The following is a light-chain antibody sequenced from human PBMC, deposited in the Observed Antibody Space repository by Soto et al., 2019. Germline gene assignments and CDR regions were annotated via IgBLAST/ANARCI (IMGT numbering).Light chain of an antibody. CDR3: QQYYSFPPT. CDR2: AAS. V-gene: IGKV1D-8*01. Sequence: VIWMTQSPSLLSAYTGDRVTISCRMSQGISCYLAWYQQKPGKAPELLIYAASTLQSGVPSRFSGSGSGTDFTLTISCLQSEDFATYYCQQYYSFPPTFGQGTKVEIK. J-gene: IGKJ1*01. CDR1: QGISCY.